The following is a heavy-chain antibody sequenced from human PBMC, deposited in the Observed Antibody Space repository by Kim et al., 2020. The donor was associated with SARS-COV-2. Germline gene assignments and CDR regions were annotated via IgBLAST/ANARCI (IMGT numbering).Heavy chain of an antibody. Sequence: KGRFPNSRDNSKNPLYLQMNSLRAEDTAVYYCAKEMFRGPLSSSWTAFDYWGQGTLVTVSS. J-gene: IGHJ4*02. CDR3: AKEMFRGPLSSSWTAFDY. D-gene: IGHD6-13*01. V-gene: IGHV3-30*02.